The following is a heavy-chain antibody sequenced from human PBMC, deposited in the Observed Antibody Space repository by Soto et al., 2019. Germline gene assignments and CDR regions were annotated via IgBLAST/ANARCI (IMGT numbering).Heavy chain of an antibody. J-gene: IGHJ4*02. D-gene: IGHD6-6*01. CDR3: TRTISALPGDDY. Sequence: EVQLVESGGGLVQPGGSLRLSCAASGFTCNRYWMGWVRQAPGKGPEWLANIKQDGSERYYVDSVKGRFTISRDNVKNSVYLQMNRLRAEDTAVYYCTRTISALPGDDYWGQGTLVTVSS. CDR1: GFTCNRYW. CDR2: IKQDGSER. V-gene: IGHV3-7*01.